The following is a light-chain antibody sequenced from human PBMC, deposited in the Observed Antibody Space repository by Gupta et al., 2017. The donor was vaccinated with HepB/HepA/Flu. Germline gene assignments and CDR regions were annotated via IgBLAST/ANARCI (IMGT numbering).Light chain of an antibody. J-gene: IGLJ2*01. CDR3: SAHAGSNNYLI. CDR2: AVS. CDR1: SSDVGGYNY. Sequence: ALPQPPSQSGSPGHPSTISCTGSSSDVGGYNYVSWSQQHPGKAPKVMIYAVSKRPSGVPDRFSGSKSGNTASLTVSGLQAEDEADYYCSAHAGSNNYLIFGGGTKLTVL. V-gene: IGLV2-8*01.